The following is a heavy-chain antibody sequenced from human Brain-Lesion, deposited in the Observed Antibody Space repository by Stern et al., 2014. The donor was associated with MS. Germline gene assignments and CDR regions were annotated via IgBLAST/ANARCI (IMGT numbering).Heavy chain of an antibody. J-gene: IGHJ4*02. D-gene: IGHD3-3*01. Sequence: VQLVESGPGLVKPSQTLSLTCTVSGGAVSSGDRYWSWIRQHPEKGLEWIGYISYSGNTYYNPYLESRVTITMDRSKNQFSLKLRSFTAADTAVYYCARVTEFLRFFYPDYWGQGIRVTVSS. CDR3: ARVTEFLRFFYPDY. CDR2: ISYSGNT. V-gene: IGHV4-31*03. CDR1: GGAVSSGDRY.